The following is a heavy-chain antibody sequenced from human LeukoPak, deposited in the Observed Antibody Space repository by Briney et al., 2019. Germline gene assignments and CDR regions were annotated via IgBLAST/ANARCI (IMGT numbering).Heavy chain of an antibody. J-gene: IGHJ4*02. D-gene: IGHD3-3*01. V-gene: IGHV4-34*01. Sequence: SETLSLTCAVYGGSFSGYYWNWIRQPPGKGLEWIGEINHSGSTNYNPSLKSRVTISVDTSKNQFSLKLSSVTAADTAVYYCARKGDFWSGYPLDYWGQGTLVTVSS. CDR2: INHSGST. CDR1: GGSFSGYY. CDR3: ARKGDFWSGYPLDY.